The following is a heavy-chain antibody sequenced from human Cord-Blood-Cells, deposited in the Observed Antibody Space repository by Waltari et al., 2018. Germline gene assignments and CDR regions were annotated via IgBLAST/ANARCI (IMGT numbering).Heavy chain of an antibody. CDR2: INHSGST. CDR3: ARGRGNDSSGYYYVDY. V-gene: IGHV4-34*01. Sequence: QVQLQQWGAGLFKPSETLSLTCAVYGGSFSGYYWSWTRQPPGKGLEWIGEINHSGSTNYNPSLKSRVTISVDTSKNQFSLKLSSVTAADTAVYYCARGRGNDSSGYYYVDYWGQGTLVTVSS. D-gene: IGHD3-22*01. J-gene: IGHJ4*02. CDR1: GGSFSGYY.